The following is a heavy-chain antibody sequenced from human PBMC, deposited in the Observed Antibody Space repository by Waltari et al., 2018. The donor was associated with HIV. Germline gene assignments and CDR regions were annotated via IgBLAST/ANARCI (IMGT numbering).Heavy chain of an antibody. CDR1: GFTFNNYA. D-gene: IGHD4-17*01. Sequence: EVQLLESVGGLVLPGGSLRLSCVASGFTFNNYALTGVRQAPGKGLEWVSTIGGSDGTTYYADSVKGRFTISRDNFKNTLYLQMNSLRAEDTAIYFCANTHDYGDYRPFDYWGPGALVTVSS. J-gene: IGHJ4*02. V-gene: IGHV3-23*01. CDR3: ANTHDYGDYRPFDY. CDR2: IGGSDGTT.